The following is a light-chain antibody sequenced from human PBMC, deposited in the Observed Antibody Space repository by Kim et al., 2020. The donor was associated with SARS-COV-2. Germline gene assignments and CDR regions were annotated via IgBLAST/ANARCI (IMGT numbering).Light chain of an antibody. V-gene: IGLV7-43*01. J-gene: IGLJ3*02. CDR3: LVYYRGALV. Sequence: PGGTVTLTCAYSTGAVTSGYYPNWFQQKPGQAPRALIYSTSNKYSWTPARFSGSLLGGKAALTLSGVQPEDEAEYYCLVYYRGALVFGGGTQLTVL. CDR1: TGAVTSGYY. CDR2: STS.